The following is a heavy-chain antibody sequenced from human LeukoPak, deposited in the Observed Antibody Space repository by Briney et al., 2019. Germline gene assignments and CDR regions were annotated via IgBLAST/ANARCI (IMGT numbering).Heavy chain of an antibody. CDR1: GGSISSYY. D-gene: IGHD7-27*01. Sequence: PSETLSLTCTVSGGSISSYYWSWIRQPPGKGLERIGYIYYSGSTNYNPSLKSRVTISVDTSKNQFSLKLSSVTAADTAVYYCARSHLGWFDPWGQGTLVTVSS. J-gene: IGHJ5*01. CDR2: IYYSGST. CDR3: ARSHLGWFDP. V-gene: IGHV4-59*01.